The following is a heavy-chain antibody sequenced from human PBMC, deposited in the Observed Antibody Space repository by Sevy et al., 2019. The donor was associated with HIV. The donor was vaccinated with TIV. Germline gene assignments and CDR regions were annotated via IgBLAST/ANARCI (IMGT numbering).Heavy chain of an antibody. CDR3: ARKIRYYDSSAYYYAVGDFWGYYFEY. CDR2: INHSGST. V-gene: IGHV4-34*01. Sequence: SETLSLTCAVYGGSFSGYYWSWIRQPPGKGLEWIGEINHSGSTNYNPSLKSRVTISVDTSKNQFSLRLSSVTAAETAMYYCARKIRYYDSSAYYYAVGDFWGYYFEYWGQGTLVTLSS. J-gene: IGHJ4*02. D-gene: IGHD3-22*01. CDR1: GGSFSGYY.